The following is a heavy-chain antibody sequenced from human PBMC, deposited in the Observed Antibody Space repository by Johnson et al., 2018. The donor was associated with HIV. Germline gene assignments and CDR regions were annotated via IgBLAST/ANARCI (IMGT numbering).Heavy chain of an antibody. CDR1: GFTVSINY. D-gene: IGHD4-17*01. V-gene: IGHV3-15*01. Sequence: EVQLVESGGGLIQPGGSLRLSCAASGFTVSINYMSWVRQAPGKGLAWVGRIKSKTDGGTTDYAAPVKGRFTISRDDSKNTLYLQMNSRRAEDTAVYYCAREGTVSYGGAFDIWGQGTMVTVSS. CDR2: IKSKTDGGTT. CDR3: AREGTVSYGGAFDI. J-gene: IGHJ3*02.